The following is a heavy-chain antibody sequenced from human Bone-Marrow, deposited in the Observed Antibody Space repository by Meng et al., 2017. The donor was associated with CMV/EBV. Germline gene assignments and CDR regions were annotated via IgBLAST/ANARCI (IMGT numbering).Heavy chain of an antibody. J-gene: IGHJ6*02. CDR1: GFTFSSYG. CDR3: AKGQEQRITIFGVVIIPHYGMDV. D-gene: IGHD3-3*01. CDR2: IWYDGSNK. V-gene: IGHV3-33*06. Sequence: GGSLRLSCAASGFTFSSYGMHWVRQAPGKGLEWVAVIWYDGSNKYYADSVKGRFTISRDNSKNTLYLQMNSLRAEDTAVYYCAKGQEQRITIFGVVIIPHYGMDVWGQRTTVTVSS.